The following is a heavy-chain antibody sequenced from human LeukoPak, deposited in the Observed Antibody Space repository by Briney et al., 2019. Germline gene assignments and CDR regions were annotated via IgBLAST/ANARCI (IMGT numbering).Heavy chain of an antibody. D-gene: IGHD3-22*01. CDR2: IKQGEIT. CDR3: ARDWRGGHTQVVAAFDY. Sequence: SETLSPTCAVYGGSFSGYYWSWIRQPPGKGLEWIGEIKQGEITNYDPALKSRVSMSVETSKYQFSLKLCSVTAADRAVYYCARDWRGGHTQVVAAFDYWGQGTLVTVSS. J-gene: IGHJ4*02. V-gene: IGHV4-34*01. CDR1: GGSFSGYY.